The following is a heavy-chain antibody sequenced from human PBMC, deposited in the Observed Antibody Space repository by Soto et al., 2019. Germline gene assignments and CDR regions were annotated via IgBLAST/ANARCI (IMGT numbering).Heavy chain of an antibody. J-gene: IGHJ5*02. CDR1: GGSFSGYY. Sequence: SETLSLTCAVYGGSFSGYYWSWIRQPPGKGLEWIGEIKHSGITNYNPSLKSRVTISADTSKNQFSLKLSPVTAADTAVYYCAKGKHPDPWGQGTLVTVSS. CDR3: AKGKHPDP. CDR2: IKHSGIT. V-gene: IGHV4-34*01.